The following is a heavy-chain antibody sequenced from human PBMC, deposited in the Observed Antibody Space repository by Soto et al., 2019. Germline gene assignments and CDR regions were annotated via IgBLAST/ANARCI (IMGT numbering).Heavy chain of an antibody. CDR1: GYTFTNYG. J-gene: IGHJ4*02. D-gene: IGHD6-19*01. CDR2: ISGSNGDT. V-gene: IGHV1-18*01. Sequence: QVQLVQSGAEVKESGASVKVSCKASGYTFTNYGVAWVRRAPGQGLEWMGWISGSNGDTKYAQNLQNRVSMTTDTSTNTAYMELMSLRPDDTAIYFCGRGGLAVSGTYDYWGQGTLVTVSS. CDR3: GRGGLAVSGTYDY.